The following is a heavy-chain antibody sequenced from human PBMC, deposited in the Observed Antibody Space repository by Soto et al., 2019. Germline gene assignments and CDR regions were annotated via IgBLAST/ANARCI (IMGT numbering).Heavy chain of an antibody. V-gene: IGHV3-21*01. CDR3: ARDGTEQWPTR. CDR2: ISSSSSYI. D-gene: IGHD6-19*01. Sequence: GGSLRLSCAASGFTFSSYSMNWVRQAPGKGLEWVSSISSSSSYIYYADSVKGRFTISRDNAKNSLYLQMNSLRAEDTAVYYCARDGTEQWPTRWGQGTLVTVSS. J-gene: IGHJ4*02. CDR1: GFTFSSYS.